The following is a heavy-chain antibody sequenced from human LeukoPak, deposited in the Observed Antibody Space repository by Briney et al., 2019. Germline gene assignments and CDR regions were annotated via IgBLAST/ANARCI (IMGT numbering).Heavy chain of an antibody. CDR1: GYTFTSYG. Sequence: ASVKVSCKASGYTFTSYGISWVRQAPGQGLEWMGWISAYNGNTNYAQKLQGRVTMTRDTSTSTVYMELSSLRSEDTAVYYCARAYYVSSSPYFDYWGQGTLVTVSS. D-gene: IGHD6-6*01. CDR3: ARAYYVSSSPYFDY. J-gene: IGHJ4*02. V-gene: IGHV1-18*01. CDR2: ISAYNGNT.